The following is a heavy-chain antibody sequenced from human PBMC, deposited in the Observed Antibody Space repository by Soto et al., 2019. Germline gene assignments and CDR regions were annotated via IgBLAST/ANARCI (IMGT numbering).Heavy chain of an antibody. Sequence: QVQLVQSGAEVKKPGASVKVSCKASGYTFTSYGISWVRQAPGQGLEWMGGISAYNGNTNYAQKLQGRVTMTTDTSNSTDYMEMRSLRTDDTAVYYCAGVQYYDSSGSYLDHYGMDVWGQGTTVTVSS. V-gene: IGHV1-18*01. CDR1: GYTFTSYG. D-gene: IGHD3-22*01. J-gene: IGHJ6*02. CDR3: AGVQYYDSSGSYLDHYGMDV. CDR2: ISAYNGNT.